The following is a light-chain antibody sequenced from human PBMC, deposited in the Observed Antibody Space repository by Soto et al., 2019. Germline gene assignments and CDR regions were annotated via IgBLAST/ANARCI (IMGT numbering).Light chain of an antibody. CDR3: PQRQRWPRT. CDR2: GAS. J-gene: IGKJ1*01. CDR1: QSVSSSY. Sequence: EIVLTQSPGTLSLSPGERATLSCRASQSVSSSYLAWYQQKPGQAPRLLIYGASSRATGIPDRFSGSGSGTDFTLTITTPVPSSFPFYSCPQRQRWPRTFRPATKV. V-gene: IGKV3-20*01.